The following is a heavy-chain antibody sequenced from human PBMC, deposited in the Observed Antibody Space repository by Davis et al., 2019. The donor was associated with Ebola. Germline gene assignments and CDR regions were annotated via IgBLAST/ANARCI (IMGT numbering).Heavy chain of an antibody. V-gene: IGHV1-3*04. Sequence: ASVKVSCKASGYSFTSYPLYWVRQAPGQRLEWMGFINTGNTDPKYSQMFQGRVTITRDSYANIAYMELSSLRSEDTAVYFCARGRWELLPLDYWGQGTLVTVSS. D-gene: IGHD1-26*01. CDR1: GYSFTSYP. J-gene: IGHJ4*02. CDR3: ARGRWELLPLDY. CDR2: INTGNTDP.